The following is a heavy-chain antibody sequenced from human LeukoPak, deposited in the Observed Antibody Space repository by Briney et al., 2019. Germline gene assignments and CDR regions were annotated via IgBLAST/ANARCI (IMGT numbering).Heavy chain of an antibody. D-gene: IGHD3-22*01. CDR1: GFTFSSYA. V-gene: IGHV3-30*04. CDR2: ISYDGSNK. Sequence: PGGSLRLSCAASGFTFSSYAMHWVRQAPGKGLEWVAVISYDGSNKYYADSVKGRFTISRDNSKNTLYLQMNSLRAEDTAVYYCAKVRPFGMIVRGGYFDYWGQGTLVTVSS. J-gene: IGHJ4*02. CDR3: AKVRPFGMIVRGGYFDY.